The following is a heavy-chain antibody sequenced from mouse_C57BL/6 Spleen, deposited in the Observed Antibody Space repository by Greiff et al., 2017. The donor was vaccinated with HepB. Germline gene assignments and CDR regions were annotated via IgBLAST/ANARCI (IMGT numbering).Heavy chain of an antibody. V-gene: IGHV1-69*01. Sequence: QVQLQQPVAELVMPGASVKLSCKASGYTFTSYWMHWVKQRPGQGLEWIGEIDPSDSYTNYNQKFKGKSTLTVDKSSSTAYMQLSSLTSEDSAVYYCARSSYYGSSYVNYYAMDYWGQGTSVTVSS. CDR3: ARSSYYGSSYVNYYAMDY. D-gene: IGHD1-1*01. CDR1: GYTFTSYW. J-gene: IGHJ4*01. CDR2: IDPSDSYT.